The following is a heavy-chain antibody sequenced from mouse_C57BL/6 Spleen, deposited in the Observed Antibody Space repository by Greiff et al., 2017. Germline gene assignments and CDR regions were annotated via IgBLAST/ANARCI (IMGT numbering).Heavy chain of an antibody. V-gene: IGHV1-61*01. CDR3: ARGRELGLFAY. D-gene: IGHD4-1*01. Sequence: VQLQQSGAELVRPGSSVKLSCKASGYTFTSYWMDWVKQRPGQGLEWIGNIYPSDSETHYNQKFKDKATLTVDKSSSTAYMQLSSLTSEDSAVYYCARGRELGLFAYWGQGTLVTVSA. CDR2: IYPSDSET. J-gene: IGHJ3*01. CDR1: GYTFTSYW.